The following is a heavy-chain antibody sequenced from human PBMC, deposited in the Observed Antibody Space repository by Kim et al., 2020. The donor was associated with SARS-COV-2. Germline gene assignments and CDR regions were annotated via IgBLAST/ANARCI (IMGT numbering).Heavy chain of an antibody. CDR3: AKHLHVSSGTVYWYFDL. V-gene: IGHV3-23*01. D-gene: IGHD1-26*01. CDR2: ILGSGYDT. J-gene: IGHJ2*01. Sequence: GGSLRLSCAATPFNAAMSWVRQAPGTGREWVSGILGSGYDTYYADSVKGRFTISRDNSKNMIYLQMNHLRVEDTAVYYFAKHLHVSSGTVYWYFDLWGRGTLLTVAS. CDR1: PFNAA.